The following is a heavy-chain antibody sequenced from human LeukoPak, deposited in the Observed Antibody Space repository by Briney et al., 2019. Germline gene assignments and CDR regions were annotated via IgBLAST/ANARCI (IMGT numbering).Heavy chain of an antibody. Sequence: GGSLRLSCAASGFTFSSYSMNWVRQAPGKGLEWVSSISSSSSYIYYADSVKGRFTISRDNAKNSLYLQMNSLRAEDTAVYYCAREYCSSTSCYSARDWGQGTLVTFSS. J-gene: IGHJ4*02. CDR1: GFTFSSYS. D-gene: IGHD2-2*02. CDR2: ISSSSSYI. CDR3: AREYCSSTSCYSARD. V-gene: IGHV3-21*01.